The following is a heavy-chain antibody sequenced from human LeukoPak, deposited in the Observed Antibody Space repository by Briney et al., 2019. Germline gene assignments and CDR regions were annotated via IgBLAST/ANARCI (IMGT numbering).Heavy chain of an antibody. CDR1: GFTFDDYA. J-gene: IGHJ3*02. CDR3: ASDYAFDI. Sequence: PGGSLRLSCAASGFTFDDYAMHWVRQAPGKGLEWVSGISWNSGSIGYADSVKGRFTISRDNAKNSLYLQMNSLRAEDTAVYYCASDYAFDIWGQGTMVTVSS. V-gene: IGHV3-9*01. CDR2: ISWNSGSI.